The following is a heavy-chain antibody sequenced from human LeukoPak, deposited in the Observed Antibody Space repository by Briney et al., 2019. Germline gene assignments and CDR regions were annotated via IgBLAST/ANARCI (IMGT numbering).Heavy chain of an antibody. V-gene: IGHV3-21*01. J-gene: IGHJ4*02. Sequence: GGSLRLSCAASGFSFSDYRMNWVRQAPGKGLEWVSSISGNSSDIYYAASVKGRFTISRDNAKNSLYLQMNSLRAEDTAVYYCARDDPSMIAALHYWGQGTLVIVSS. CDR2: ISGNSSDI. D-gene: IGHD6-6*01. CDR3: ARDDPSMIAALHY. CDR1: GFSFSDYR.